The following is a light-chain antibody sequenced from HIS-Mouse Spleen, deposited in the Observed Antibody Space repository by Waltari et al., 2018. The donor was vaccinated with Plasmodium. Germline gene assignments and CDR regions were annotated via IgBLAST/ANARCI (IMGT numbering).Light chain of an antibody. CDR1: ALPKQY. CDR2: KDS. Sequence: SYELPQPPSVSVSPGQTARITCPGDALPKQYAYWYQQKPGQAPVLVIYKDSERPSGIPERFSGSSSGTTVTLTISGVQAEDEADYYCSSYTSSSTLVFGGGTKLTVL. J-gene: IGLJ2*01. V-gene: IGLV3-25*03. CDR3: SSYTSSSTLV.